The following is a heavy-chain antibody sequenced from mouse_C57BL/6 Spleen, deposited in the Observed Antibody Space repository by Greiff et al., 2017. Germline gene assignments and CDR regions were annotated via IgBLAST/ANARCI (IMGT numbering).Heavy chain of an antibody. V-gene: IGHV1-9*01. J-gene: IGHJ2*01. CDR1: GYTFTGYW. D-gene: IGHD1-1*01. CDR2: ILPGSGNT. CDR3: ARLLGDD. Sequence: QVQLKQSGAELMKPGASVKLSCKATGYTFTGYWIEWVKQRPGHGLEWIGEILPGSGNTKYNENFKGKATFTADTSSNTAYMQLSSLTSEDSAIYYCARLLGDDWGQGTTLTVSS.